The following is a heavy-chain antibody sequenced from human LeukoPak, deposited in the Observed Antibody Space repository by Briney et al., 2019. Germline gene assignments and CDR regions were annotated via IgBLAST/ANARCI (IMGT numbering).Heavy chain of an antibody. CDR3: AKDRRGQYSSSWTAI. Sequence: GGSLRLSCAASGFTFSAYGMHWVRQAPGKGLEWVAAISYHENNKYYADSVKGRFTISRDNSKNTLYLQMNSLRTEDTAMYYCAKDRRGQYSSSWTAIWGQGTMVTVSS. D-gene: IGHD6-13*01. CDR1: GFTFSAYG. V-gene: IGHV3-30*18. CDR2: ISYHENNK. J-gene: IGHJ3*02.